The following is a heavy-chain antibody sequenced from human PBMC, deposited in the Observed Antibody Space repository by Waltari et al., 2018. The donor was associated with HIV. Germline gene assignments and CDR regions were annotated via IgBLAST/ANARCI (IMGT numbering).Heavy chain of an antibody. V-gene: IGHV3-20*03. CDR2: INWNGDST. J-gene: IGHJ3*02. CDR1: GLTFDVYG. CDR3: AREFRTMLRGVIFAFDI. D-gene: IGHD3-10*01. Sequence: RLSFAVSGLTFDVYGRSWVRQGPGKGLVWVAGINWNGDSTDYADSVKGRFTISRDNAKNSLYLQMNSLRAEDTALYYCAREFRTMLRGVIFAFDIWGQGTMVTVSS.